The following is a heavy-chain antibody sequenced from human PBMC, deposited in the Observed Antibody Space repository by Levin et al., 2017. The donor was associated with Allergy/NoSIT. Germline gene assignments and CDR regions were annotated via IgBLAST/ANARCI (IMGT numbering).Heavy chain of an antibody. CDR1: GYIFTSYY. V-gene: IGHV1-46*01. CDR3: ARDGYCTGGVCPIDY. CDR2: INPNGGGT. J-gene: IGHJ4*02. Sequence: ASVKVSCKASGYIFTSYYMHWVRQAPGQGLEWMGIINPNGGGTSYAQKFQGRVTMTRDTSTSTAYMELSSLRSEDTAVYYCARDGYCTGGVCPIDYWGQGTLVTVSS. D-gene: IGHD2-8*02.